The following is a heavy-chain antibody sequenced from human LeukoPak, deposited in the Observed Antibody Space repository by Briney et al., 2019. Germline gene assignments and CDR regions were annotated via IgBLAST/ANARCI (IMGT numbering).Heavy chain of an antibody. Sequence: SETLSLTCTVSGGSISSSSYYWGWIRQPPGKGLEWIGSIYYSGSTYYNPSLKSRVTTSVDTSKNQFSLKLSSVTAADTAVYYCARGRGDIVVVPAAPFDYWGQGTLVTVSS. V-gene: IGHV4-39*07. J-gene: IGHJ4*02. CDR3: ARGRGDIVVVPAAPFDY. D-gene: IGHD2-2*01. CDR2: IYYSGST. CDR1: GGSISSSSYY.